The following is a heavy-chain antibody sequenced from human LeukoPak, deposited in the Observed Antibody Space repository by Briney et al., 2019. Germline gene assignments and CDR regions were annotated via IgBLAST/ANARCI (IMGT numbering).Heavy chain of an antibody. CDR3: ARGGSPDYQYYYYGMDV. Sequence: ASVKVSCKASGYTFTGYYMHWVRQAPGQGLEWMGIINPSGGSTSYAQKFQGRVTMTRDTSTSTVYMELSSLRSEDTAVYYCARGGSPDYQYYYYGMDVWGQGTTVTVSS. CDR2: INPSGGST. D-gene: IGHD5-12*01. CDR1: GYTFTGYY. J-gene: IGHJ6*02. V-gene: IGHV1-46*01.